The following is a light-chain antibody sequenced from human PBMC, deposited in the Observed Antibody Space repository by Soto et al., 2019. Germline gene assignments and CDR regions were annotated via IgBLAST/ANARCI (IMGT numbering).Light chain of an antibody. J-gene: IGKJ1*01. CDR2: AAS. CDR1: QSVSSY. Sequence: EIVLTQSPATLSLSPGESATLSCRASQSVSSYLAWYQQKPGQPPRLLIYAASTRAAGIPDRFGGSGSGRDFNFTISRLEPEDFAVYYCQQYGSPHWTFGQGTKVDIK. CDR3: QQYGSPHWT. V-gene: IGKV3-20*01.